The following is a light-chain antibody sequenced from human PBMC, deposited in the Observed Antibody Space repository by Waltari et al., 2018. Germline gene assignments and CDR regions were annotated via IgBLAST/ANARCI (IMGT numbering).Light chain of an antibody. CDR2: YND. V-gene: IGLV1-36*01. CDR3: ATWDDSLGGPL. J-gene: IGLJ7*01. Sequence: QSVLTQFPSVSEAARKSVTISCSGSSSNIGSNSISWYQQFPGTAPRLLIYYNDKRASVVSDLFSGSKSGTSASLAISGLQTEDEADYYCATWDDSLGGPLFGGGTRLTVL. CDR1: SSNIGSNS.